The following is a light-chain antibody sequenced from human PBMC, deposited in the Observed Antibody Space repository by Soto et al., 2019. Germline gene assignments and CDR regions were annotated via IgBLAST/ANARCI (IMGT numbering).Light chain of an antibody. Sequence: TLSLSPGERATLSCRASQSVSSTYFAWYQQKPGQSPRLLIYGASSRATGIPDRFSGSGSGTDFTLTISRLEPEDFAVYYCQQYSSSPPLTFGVGTKVDIK. V-gene: IGKV3-20*01. J-gene: IGKJ4*01. CDR1: QSVSSTY. CDR3: QQYSSSPPLT. CDR2: GAS.